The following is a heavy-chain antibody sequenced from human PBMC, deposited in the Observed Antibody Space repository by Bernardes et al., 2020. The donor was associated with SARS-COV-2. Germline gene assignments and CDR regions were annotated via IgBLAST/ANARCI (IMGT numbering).Heavy chain of an antibody. CDR1: GGSISSVSYY. CDR2: IYTSGIT. CDR3: ARDLSPSITIFGVVPGYGMDV. D-gene: IGHD3-3*01. Sequence: SEALSLTCTVSGGSISSVSYYWSWLRQPAGKGLEWIGRIYTSGITNYNPSLKSRVTISVDTSKNQFSLKLSSVAAADTAVYYCARDLSPSITIFGVVPGYGMDVWGQGTTVTVSS. J-gene: IGHJ6*02. V-gene: IGHV4-61*02.